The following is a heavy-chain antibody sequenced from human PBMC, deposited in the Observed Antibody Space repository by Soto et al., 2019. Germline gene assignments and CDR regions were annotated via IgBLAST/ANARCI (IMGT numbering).Heavy chain of an antibody. D-gene: IGHD1-20*01. CDR1: RFRFSDFA. Sequence: DVQLLESGGGLVQPGGSLTLSCAASRFRFSDFAMSWVRQAPGKGLEWVSSIGGLGSDTYYADPVKGRFTISRDNSKSTLYLQMDGLRDEDTAAYYCAKDAVPYNGKWDWFDSWGQGTLVIVS. V-gene: IGHV3-23*01. CDR3: AKDAVPYNGKWDWFDS. J-gene: IGHJ5*01. CDR2: IGGLGSDT.